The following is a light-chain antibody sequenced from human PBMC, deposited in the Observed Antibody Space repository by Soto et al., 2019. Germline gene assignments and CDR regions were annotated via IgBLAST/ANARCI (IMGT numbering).Light chain of an antibody. CDR3: QHYNNWPHT. CDR2: GAS. V-gene: IGKV3-11*01. J-gene: IGKJ2*01. CDR1: QSVTNS. Sequence: EIVLTQSPVTLSLSPGERATLSCRASQSVTNSLAWYQQKPGQAPRLLIYGASLRATGIPDRFSGSGSGTDFTLTIGRLEPEDFAIYYCQHYNNWPHTFGQGTKVDIK.